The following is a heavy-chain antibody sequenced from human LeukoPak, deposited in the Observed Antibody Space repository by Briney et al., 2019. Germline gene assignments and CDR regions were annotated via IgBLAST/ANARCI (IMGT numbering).Heavy chain of an antibody. CDR1: GFTFSSYA. CDR3: AKVWFGELLYPWDY. V-gene: IGHV3-23*01. D-gene: IGHD3-10*01. Sequence: PGGSLRLSCAASGFTFSSYAMSWVRQAPGKGLEWVSAIGGSGGSTYYADSVKGRFTISRDNSKNTLYLRMNSLRAEDTAVYYCAKVWFGELLYPWDYWGQGTLVTVSS. J-gene: IGHJ4*02. CDR2: IGGSGGST.